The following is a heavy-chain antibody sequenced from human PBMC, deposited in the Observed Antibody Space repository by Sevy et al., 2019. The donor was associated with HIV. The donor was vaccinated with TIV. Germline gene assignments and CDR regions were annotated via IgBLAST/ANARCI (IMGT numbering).Heavy chain of an antibody. Sequence: SQTISLTCAISGDSVSSKSAAWNWIRQSPSRGLEWLGRTYYRSKWYNDYAVSVKSRISIKPDTSKNQFSLQLNSVTPEDTAVYYCARSPTRSTSPNWFDPWGQGTLVSVSS. J-gene: IGHJ5*02. CDR3: ARSPTRSTSPNWFDP. D-gene: IGHD2-2*01. CDR1: GDSVSSKSAA. CDR2: TYYRSKWYN. V-gene: IGHV6-1*01.